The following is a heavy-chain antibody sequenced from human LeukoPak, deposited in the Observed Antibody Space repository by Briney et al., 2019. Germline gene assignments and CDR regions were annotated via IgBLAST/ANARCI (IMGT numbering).Heavy chain of an antibody. J-gene: IGHJ2*01. V-gene: IGHV4-39*07. Sequence: PSETLSPTCTVSGGSISSSSYYWGWIRQPPGKGLEWIGSIYYSGSTYYNPSLKSRVTISVDTSKNQFSLKLSSVTAADTAVYYCARDLYGDYDILTGYYKGWYFDLWGRGTLVTVSS. CDR1: GGSISSSSYY. CDR3: ARDLYGDYDILTGYYKGWYFDL. CDR2: IYYSGST. D-gene: IGHD3-9*01.